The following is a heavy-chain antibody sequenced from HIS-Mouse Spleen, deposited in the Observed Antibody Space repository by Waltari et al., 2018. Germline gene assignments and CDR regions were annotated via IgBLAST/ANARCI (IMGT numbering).Heavy chain of an antibody. V-gene: IGHV3-30*18. Sequence: QVQLVESGGGVVQPGRSLRLSCAASGFTFSSYGMHWVRQAPGQEAEWVAVISDDVGNTYYADSVKGRFTISRDNSKNTLYLQMNSLRAEDTAVYYCAKVNSGSYYFDYWGQGTLVTVSS. CDR1: GFTFSSYG. J-gene: IGHJ4*02. CDR3: AKVNSGSYYFDY. D-gene: IGHD1-26*01. CDR2: ISDDVGNT.